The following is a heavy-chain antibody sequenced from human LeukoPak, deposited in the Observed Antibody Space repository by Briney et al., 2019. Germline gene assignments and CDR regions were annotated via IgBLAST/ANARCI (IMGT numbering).Heavy chain of an antibody. Sequence: GASVKVSCKASGYAFSAYYMHWVRQAPGQGLEWMGWLNPQTGDTHFAQKFQGRVTFTRDTSISTAYMAMSRLRSDDTAVYYCARMVEKRAGRFYHYYMDVWGKGTTVIVSS. D-gene: IGHD3-10*01. V-gene: IGHV1-2*02. J-gene: IGHJ6*03. CDR2: LNPQTGDT. CDR1: GYAFSAYY. CDR3: ARMVEKRAGRFYHYYMDV.